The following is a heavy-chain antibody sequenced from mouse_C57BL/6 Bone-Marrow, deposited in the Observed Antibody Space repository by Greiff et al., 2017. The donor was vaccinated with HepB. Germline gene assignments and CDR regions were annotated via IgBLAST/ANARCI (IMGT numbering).Heavy chain of an antibody. D-gene: IGHD1-1*01. CDR2: ILPGSGST. V-gene: IGHV1-9*01. J-gene: IGHJ4*01. Sequence: VKLMESGAELMKPGASVKLSCKATGYTFTGYWIEWVKQRPGHGLEWIGEILPGSGSTNYNEKFKGKATFTADTSSNTAYMQLSSLTTEDSAIYYCEGIYYYGSSFPYAMDYWGQGTSVTVSS. CDR3: EGIYYYGSSFPYAMDY. CDR1: GYTFTGYW.